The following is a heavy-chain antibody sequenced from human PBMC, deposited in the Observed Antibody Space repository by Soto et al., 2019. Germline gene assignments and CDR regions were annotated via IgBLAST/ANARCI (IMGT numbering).Heavy chain of an antibody. D-gene: IGHD1-7*01. CDR3: ATMGTPATGLYYFDN. J-gene: IGHJ4*02. CDR1: GGSISSDNYY. Sequence: QVQLQESGPGLVKPSQTLSLTCTVSGGSISSDNYYWSWIRQPPGKGLEWIGFMSYSGSTSYNLSLKSRVTISVDTSKNQFSLNLSFVTAADTAVYYCATMGTPATGLYYFDNWGQGTLVTVSS. V-gene: IGHV4-30-4*01. CDR2: MSYSGST.